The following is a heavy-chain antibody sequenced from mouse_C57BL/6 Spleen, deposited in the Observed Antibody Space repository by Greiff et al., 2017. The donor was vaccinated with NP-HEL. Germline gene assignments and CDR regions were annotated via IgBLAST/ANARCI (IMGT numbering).Heavy chain of an antibody. V-gene: IGHV1-85*01. D-gene: IGHD1-1*01. CDR2: IYPRDGST. J-gene: IGHJ3*01. CDR1: GYTFTSYD. Sequence: VQVVESGPELVKPGASVKLSCKASGYTFTSYDINWVKQRPGQGLEWIGWIYPRDGSTKYNEKFKGKATLTVDTSSSTAYMELHSLTSEDSAVYFCARSYYGSSLAYWGQGTLVTVSA. CDR3: ARSYYGSSLAY.